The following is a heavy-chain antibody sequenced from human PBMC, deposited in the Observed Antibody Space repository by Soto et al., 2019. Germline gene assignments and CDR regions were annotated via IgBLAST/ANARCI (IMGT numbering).Heavy chain of an antibody. CDR2: IYATGTT. Sequence: QVQLQESGPGLVKPSETLSLTCTVSGASISGFYWSWIRKSAGKGLEWIGRIYATGTTDYNPSLKSRVRMSVDTSKKQFTLKLRSVTAADTAVYYCVRDGTKTLRDCFVPWGQGISVTVSS. J-gene: IGHJ5*02. D-gene: IGHD1-1*01. CDR1: GASISGFY. V-gene: IGHV4-4*07. CDR3: VRDGTKTLRDCFVP.